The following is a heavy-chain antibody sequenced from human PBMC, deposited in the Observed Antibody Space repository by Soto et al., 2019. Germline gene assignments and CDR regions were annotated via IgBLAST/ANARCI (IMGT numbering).Heavy chain of an antibody. V-gene: IGHV4-4*02. J-gene: IGHJ6*02. CDR1: GGSISSINW. CDR2: IYHSGST. D-gene: IGHD5-12*01. CDR3: ARGGGPDIAYGMDV. Sequence: QVQLQESGPGLVKPSGTLSLTCDVSGGSISSINWWSWVRQPPGKGLKWIGEIYHSGSTTYNPSLKGRVTISVDKSKNQFSLELKSVTAADTAIYYCARGGGPDIAYGMDVWGQGTTVTVSS.